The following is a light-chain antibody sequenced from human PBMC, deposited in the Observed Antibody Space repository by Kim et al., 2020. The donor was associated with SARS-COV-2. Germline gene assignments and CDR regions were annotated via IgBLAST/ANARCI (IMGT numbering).Light chain of an antibody. Sequence: ATSNCKSSQCFVYRSNNKNHFACYQQKPGQPPQLLFYLAYTRETVVPDRFSGSVAGTDITLSISSLQAVDVSAYYCQQYFTTPPTFGGGTKVDIK. CDR1: QCFVYRSNNKNH. J-gene: IGKJ4*01. CDR2: LAY. V-gene: IGKV4-1*01. CDR3: QQYFTTPPT.